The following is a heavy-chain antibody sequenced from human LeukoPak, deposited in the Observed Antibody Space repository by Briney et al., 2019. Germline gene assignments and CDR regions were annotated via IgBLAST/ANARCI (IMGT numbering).Heavy chain of an antibody. Sequence: ASVKVSCKASGYTFTSYAITWVRQAPGQGLEWMGIISPSGGSTTYAQKFQGRVTMTRDTSTSTVYMELSSLRSEDTAVYYCARGLNQLLFYYYYYMDVWGKGTTVTISS. CDR1: GYTFTSYA. D-gene: IGHD2-2*01. CDR2: ISPSGGST. J-gene: IGHJ6*03. V-gene: IGHV1-46*01. CDR3: ARGLNQLLFYYYYYMDV.